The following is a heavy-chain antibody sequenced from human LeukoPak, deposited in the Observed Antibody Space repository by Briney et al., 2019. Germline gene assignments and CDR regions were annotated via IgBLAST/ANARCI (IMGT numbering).Heavy chain of an antibody. CDR3: ARVGPNDYGDPYYFDY. J-gene: IGHJ4*02. D-gene: IGHD4-17*01. CDR1: GGSISSGDYY. V-gene: IGHV4-30-4*01. CDR2: IYYSGST. Sequence: SQTLSLTCTVSGGSISSGDYYLSWIRQPPGKGLEWIGYIYYSGSTYYNPSLKSRVTISVDTSKNQFSLKLSSVTAADTAVYYCARVGPNDYGDPYYFDYWGQGTLVTVSS.